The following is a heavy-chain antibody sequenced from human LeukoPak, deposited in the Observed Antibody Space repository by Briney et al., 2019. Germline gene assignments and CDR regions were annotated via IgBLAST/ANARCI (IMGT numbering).Heavy chain of an antibody. CDR1: GYTFTSYA. CDR2: IWYDGSNK. J-gene: IGHJ4*02. Sequence: SCKASGYTFTSYAMHWVRQAPGQRLEWVAVIWYDGSNKYYADSVKGRFTISRDNSKNTLYLQMNSLRAEDTAVYYCARDGDATVVMDYWGQGTLVTVSS. D-gene: IGHD4-23*01. CDR3: ARDGDATVVMDY. V-gene: IGHV3-33*01.